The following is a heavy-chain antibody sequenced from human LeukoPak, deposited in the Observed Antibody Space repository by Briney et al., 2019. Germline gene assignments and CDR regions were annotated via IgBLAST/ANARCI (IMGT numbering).Heavy chain of an antibody. CDR1: GASISNSFYY. V-gene: IGHV4-39*07. Sequence: SETLSLTCTVSGASISNSFYYWGWIRQPPGKGLEWIGSIYYSGSTYYNPSLKSRVTISVDTSKNQFSLKLSSVTAADTAVYYCARFNSGSYQHYFDYWGQGTLVAVSS. CDR2: IYYSGST. J-gene: IGHJ4*02. CDR3: ARFNSGSYQHYFDY. D-gene: IGHD1-26*01.